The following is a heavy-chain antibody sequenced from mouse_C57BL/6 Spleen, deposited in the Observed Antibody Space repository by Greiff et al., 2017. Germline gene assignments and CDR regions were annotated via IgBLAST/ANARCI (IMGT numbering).Heavy chain of an antibody. CDR2: IWSGGST. D-gene: IGHD2-4*01. CDR3: ARNRDDYDGAWFAY. V-gene: IGHV2-2*01. J-gene: IGHJ3*01. CDR1: GFSLTSYG. Sequence: VKLVESGPGLVQPSQSLSITCTVSGFSLTSYGVHWVRQSPGKGLEWLGVIWSGGSTDYNAAFISRLSISKDNSKSQVFFKMNSLQADDTAIYYCARNRDDYDGAWFAYWGQGTLVTVSA.